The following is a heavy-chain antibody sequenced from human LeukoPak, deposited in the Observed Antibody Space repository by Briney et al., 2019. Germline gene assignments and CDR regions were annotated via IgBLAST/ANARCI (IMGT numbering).Heavy chain of an antibody. D-gene: IGHD2-21*01. CDR3: ARDPSFIFADAW. CDR2: IPYDGSNK. J-gene: IGHJ4*02. Sequence: GGSLRLSCAASGFTFSSYGMHWVRQAPGKGLEWVAVIPYDGSNKYYADSVKGRFMISRDTSRNILYLQMTSLRVDDTAVYYCARDPSFIFADAWWGQGTVVTVSS. V-gene: IGHV3-30*03. CDR1: GFTFSSYG.